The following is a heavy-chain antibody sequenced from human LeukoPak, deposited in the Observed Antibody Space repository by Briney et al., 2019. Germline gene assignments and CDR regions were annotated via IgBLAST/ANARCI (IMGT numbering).Heavy chain of an antibody. V-gene: IGHV4-39*07. J-gene: IGHJ3*02. Sequence: SETLSLTCTVSGGSISSSSYYWGWIRQPPGKGLKWIGSIYYSGSTYYNPSLKSRVTISVDTPKNQFSLKLSSVTAADTAVYYCAREEGHYGSGTDAFDIWGQGTMVTVSS. CDR2: IYYSGST. CDR1: GGSISSSSYY. D-gene: IGHD3-10*01. CDR3: AREEGHYGSGTDAFDI.